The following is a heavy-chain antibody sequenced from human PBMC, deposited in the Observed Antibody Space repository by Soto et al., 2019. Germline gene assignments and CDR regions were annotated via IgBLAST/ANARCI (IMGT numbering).Heavy chain of an antibody. D-gene: IGHD3-10*01. CDR2: ISPDGSDE. V-gene: IGHV3-30-3*01. CDR1: GFAFSNYA. J-gene: IGHJ6*01. Sequence: QVQLFESGGGVVQPGRSLRLSCAASGFAFSNYAFHWVLQAPGRGLEWVAVISPDGSDEFYAGSVKGRFIVSRDNSKSTVSLHMNSLSGEDTGIYFCARSAGLLWFGESSSHGLDVWGQGTTVAVSS. CDR3: ARSAGLLWFGESSSHGLDV.